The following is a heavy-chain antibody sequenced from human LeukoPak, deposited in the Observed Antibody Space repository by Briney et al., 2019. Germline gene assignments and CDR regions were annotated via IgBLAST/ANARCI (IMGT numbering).Heavy chain of an antibody. D-gene: IGHD3-16*02. V-gene: IGHV3-49*04. CDR2: IRSKAYGGTT. CDR1: GFTFGDYA. CDR3: TREEGRLGELSLAY. J-gene: IGHJ4*02. Sequence: GRSLRLSCTASGFTFGDYAMSWVRQAPGKGLEWVGFIRSKAYGGTTEYAASVKGRFTISRDDSKSIAYLQMNSLKTEDTAVYYCTREEGRLGELSLAYWGQGTLVTVSS.